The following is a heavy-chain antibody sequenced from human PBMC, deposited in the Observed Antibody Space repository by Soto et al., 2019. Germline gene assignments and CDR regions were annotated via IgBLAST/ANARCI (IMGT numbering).Heavy chain of an antibody. D-gene: IGHD1-20*01. J-gene: IGHJ4*02. Sequence: EVELLESGGGLVQPGGSVRLSCAASGFTFSNYAMSWVRQTPGKGLEWVSVIGSSGSSTYYADSVKGRFTISRDNSKNTLYLHMSSPRAEATALYYCAKDRVEDNWNQVTFDSWGQGAPVTVSS. CDR3: AKDRVEDNWNQVTFDS. CDR1: GFTFSNYA. V-gene: IGHV3-23*01. CDR2: IGSSGSST.